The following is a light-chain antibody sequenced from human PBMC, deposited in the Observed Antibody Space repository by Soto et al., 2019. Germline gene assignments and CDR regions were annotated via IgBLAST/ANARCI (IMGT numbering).Light chain of an antibody. Sequence: QAVLTQPASVSGSPGQSITISCTGTSSDIGGYNYVSWYQQHPGKAPKLMIYDVSKRPSGIPDRFSGSKSGNTASLTMSGLQAEDEADYYCCSYAGRYTWVFGTGTKLTVL. CDR1: SSDIGGYNY. CDR3: CSYAGRYTWV. V-gene: IGLV2-11*01. CDR2: DVS. J-gene: IGLJ1*01.